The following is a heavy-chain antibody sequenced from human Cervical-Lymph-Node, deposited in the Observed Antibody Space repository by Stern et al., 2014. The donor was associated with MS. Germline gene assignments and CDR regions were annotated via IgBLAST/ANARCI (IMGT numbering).Heavy chain of an antibody. J-gene: IGHJ6*02. D-gene: IGHD3-22*01. CDR1: GFSLSTSGVG. CDR3: ARGEYYFDSSGYYGYYYGMDV. V-gene: IGHV2-5*02. CDR2: IYWDDAK. Sequence: QLTLKESGPTLVKPTQTLTLTCTFSGFSLSTSGVGVAWIRQPPGKALAWLALIYWDDAKRYSPSLKSRLTITKDTSKNQVVLTMTNMDPVDTATYYCARGEYYFDSSGYYGYYYGMDVWGQGTTVTVSS.